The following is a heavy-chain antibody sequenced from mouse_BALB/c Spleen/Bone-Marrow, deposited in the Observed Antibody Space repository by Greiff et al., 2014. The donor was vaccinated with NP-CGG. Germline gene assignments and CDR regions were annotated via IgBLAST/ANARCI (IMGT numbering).Heavy chain of an antibody. V-gene: IGHV1-54*01. D-gene: IGHD3-3*01. CDR2: INPGSGGT. CDR3: ARRDGSYFDY. Sequence: QVQLQQSGAELVRPGTSVKVSCKASGYAFTNYLIEWVKQRPGQGLEWIGMINPGSGGTNYNEKFKGKATLTADKSSSTAYMQLSSLTSDDSAVYFCARRDGSYFDYWGQGTTPTVSS. CDR1: GYAFTNYL. J-gene: IGHJ2*01.